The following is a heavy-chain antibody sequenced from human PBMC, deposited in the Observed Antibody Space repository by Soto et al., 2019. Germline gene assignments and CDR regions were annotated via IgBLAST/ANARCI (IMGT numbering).Heavy chain of an antibody. CDR1: GYTFTSYD. V-gene: IGHV1-8*01. CDR2: MNPNSGNT. D-gene: IGHD3-10*01. CDR3: ARVEGSGSYYYYYYYYMDV. Sequence: ASVKVSCKASGYTFTSYDINWVRQATGQGLEWMGWMNPNSGNTGYAQKFQGRVTMTRNTSISTAYMELSSLRSEDTAVYYCARVEGSGSYYYYYYYYMDVWGKGTTVTVS. J-gene: IGHJ6*03.